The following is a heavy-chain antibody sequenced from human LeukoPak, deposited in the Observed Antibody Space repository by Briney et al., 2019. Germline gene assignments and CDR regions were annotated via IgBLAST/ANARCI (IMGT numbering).Heavy chain of an antibody. J-gene: IGHJ3*02. D-gene: IGHD2-2*01. CDR1: GGSISSYC. V-gene: IGHV4-4*07. CDR2: IYTSGST. Sequence: SETLSLTCTVSGGSISSYCWSWIRQPAGKGLEWIGRIYTSGSTNYNPSLKSRVTMSVDTSKNQFSLKLSSVTAADTAVYYCARGGGSVPAATRGAFDIWGQGTMVTVSS. CDR3: ARGGGSVPAATRGAFDI.